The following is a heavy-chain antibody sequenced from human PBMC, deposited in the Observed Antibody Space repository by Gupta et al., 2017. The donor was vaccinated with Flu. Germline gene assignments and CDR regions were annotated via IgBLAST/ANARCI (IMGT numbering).Heavy chain of an antibody. CDR3: ARGRLDSGYGMDV. CDR1: GGSISSGGYY. D-gene: IGHD3-10*01. V-gene: IGHV4-31*03. CDR2: IYYSGSN. Sequence: QVQLQESGPGLVKPSQTLSLTCTVSGGSISSGGYYWRWIRQHPGKGLEWIGYIYYSGSNYYNPCVKSRVTISVDTSKNQFSLKLSSMTAADTAVYYCARGRLDSGYGMDVWGQGTTVTVSS. J-gene: IGHJ6*02.